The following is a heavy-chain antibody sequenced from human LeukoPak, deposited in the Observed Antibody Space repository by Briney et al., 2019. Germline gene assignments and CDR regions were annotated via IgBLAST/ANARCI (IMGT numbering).Heavy chain of an antibody. CDR2: LYPGGDRA. CDR3: ASEVPRTSRFDH. V-gene: IGHV1-46*01. Sequence: ASVKVSCKASGLTLTTIYMHWVRQAPGQGLEWMAVLYPGGDRAIYAQRFQGRLTLTRDTSTNTVYMEVSSLAPEDTAVYYCASEVPRTSRFDHWGQGTLVTVSS. CDR1: GLTLTTIY. D-gene: IGHD2-8*01. J-gene: IGHJ4*02.